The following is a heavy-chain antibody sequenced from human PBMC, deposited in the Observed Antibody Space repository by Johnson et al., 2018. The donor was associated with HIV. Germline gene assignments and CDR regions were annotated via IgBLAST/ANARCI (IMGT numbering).Heavy chain of an antibody. V-gene: IGHV3-30*02. CDR2: IRYDGSNK. D-gene: IGHD5-12*01. CDR3: AKVGKWLRNDAFDI. Sequence: QVQLVESGGGLVQPGGSLRLSCAASGFTFSSYGMHWVRQAPGKGLEWVAFIRYDGSNKYYADSVKGRFTISRDNSKNTLYLQMNSLRDEDTAVYYCAKVGKWLRNDAFDIWGQGTMVTVSS. J-gene: IGHJ3*02. CDR1: GFTFSSYG.